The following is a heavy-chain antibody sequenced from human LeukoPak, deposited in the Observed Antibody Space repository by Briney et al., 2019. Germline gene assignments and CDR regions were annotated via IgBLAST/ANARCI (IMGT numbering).Heavy chain of an antibody. CDR3: ARLGGYYDPPGY. CDR2: IHYSGSA. CDR1: GGPLSSPNYY. V-gene: IGHV4-39*01. Sequence: SETLSLTCTVSGGPLSSPNYYWAWIRQPPGKGLEGIGTIHYSGSAFCNPSLKSRVTISVDTSKNQFSLKLSSVTAADTAVYYCARLGGYYDPPGYWGQGTLVTVSS. D-gene: IGHD3-22*01. J-gene: IGHJ4*02.